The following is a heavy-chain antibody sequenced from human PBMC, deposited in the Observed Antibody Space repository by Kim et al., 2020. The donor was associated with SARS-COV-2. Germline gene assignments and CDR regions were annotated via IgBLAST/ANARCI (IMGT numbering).Heavy chain of an antibody. Sequence: ASVKVSCKASGYVFIGHHSYWVRQAPGQGLEWMGRINPNNGGTNYAQKFQGRVTITKDTSITTAYMEVTSLTSDDPAVYYCARGGGSGWKRWFDTWGQGPLVTVSS. D-gene: IGHD6-19*01. CDR2: INPNNGGT. CDR3: ARGGGSGWKRWFDT. CDR1: GYVFIGHH. J-gene: IGHJ5*02. V-gene: IGHV1-2*06.